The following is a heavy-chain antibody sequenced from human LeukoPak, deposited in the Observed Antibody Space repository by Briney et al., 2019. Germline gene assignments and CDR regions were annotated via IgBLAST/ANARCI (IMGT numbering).Heavy chain of an antibody. CDR2: INHSGST. CDR1: GGSISSSSYY. D-gene: IGHD6-13*01. J-gene: IGHJ4*02. V-gene: IGHV4-39*07. Sequence: PSETLSLTCTVSGGSISSSSYYWGWIRQPPGKGLEWIGEINHSGSTNYNPSLKSRVTISVDTSKNQFSLKLSSVTAADTAVFYCARAFYSSSWYHKEDFFDYWGQGTLVTVSS. CDR3: ARAFYSSSWYHKEDFFDY.